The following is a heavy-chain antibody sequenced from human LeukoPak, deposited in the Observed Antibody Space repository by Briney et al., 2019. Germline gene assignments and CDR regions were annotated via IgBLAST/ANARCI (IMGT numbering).Heavy chain of an antibody. CDR1: GGTFSSYA. CDR2: IIPIFGTA. J-gene: IGHJ3*02. D-gene: IGHD3-22*01. V-gene: IGHV1-69*13. Sequence: SVKVSCKASGGTFSSYAISWVRQAPGQGLEWMGGIIPIFGTANYAQKFQGRVTITADESMSTAYMELSSLRSEDTAVYYCLYSSGYYSIYAFDIWGQGTMVTVSS. CDR3: LYSSGYYSIYAFDI.